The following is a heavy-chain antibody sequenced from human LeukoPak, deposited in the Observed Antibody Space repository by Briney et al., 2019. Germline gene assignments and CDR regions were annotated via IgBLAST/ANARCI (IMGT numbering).Heavy chain of an antibody. Sequence: PGGSLRLSCAASGFTFSSYAMSWVRQAPGKGLEWVSAISGSGGSTYYADSVKGWFTISRDNSKNTLYLQMNSLRAEDTAVYYRANTRVEQIDCYYYYMDARGKGTTVTVSS. CDR3: ANTRVEQIDCYYYYMDA. V-gene: IGHV3-23*01. CDR2: ISGSGGST. D-gene: IGHD6-6*01. J-gene: IGHJ6*03. CDR1: GFTFSSYA.